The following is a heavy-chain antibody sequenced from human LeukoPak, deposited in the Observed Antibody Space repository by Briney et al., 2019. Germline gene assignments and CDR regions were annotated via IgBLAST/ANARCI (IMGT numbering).Heavy chain of an antibody. V-gene: IGHV3-23*01. J-gene: IGHJ4*02. Sequence: GGSLRLSCAASGFTLSRSTMSWLRQAPGKGLEWVSDLNSGGGSTSAESVKGRFTISRDNSKNTLYLQMNSLRAEDTALYYCARGSDTAGSYRPFDYWGQGALVTVSS. D-gene: IGHD3-10*01. CDR1: GFTLSRST. CDR2: LNSGGGST. CDR3: ARGSDTAGSYRPFDY.